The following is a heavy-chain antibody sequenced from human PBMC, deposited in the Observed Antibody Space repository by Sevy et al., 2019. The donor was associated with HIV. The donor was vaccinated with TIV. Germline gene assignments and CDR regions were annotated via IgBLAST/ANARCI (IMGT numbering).Heavy chain of an antibody. CDR2: IKQDGSEK. Sequence: GGSLRLSCAASGFTFSSYWMSWVRQAPGKGREWVANIKQDGSEKYYGDSVKGRFTISRDNAKNSLFLQMNSLRAEDTAVYYCAGVMVYAIDYWGQGTLVTVSS. CDR1: GFTFSSYW. D-gene: IGHD2-8*01. CDR3: AGVMVYAIDY. J-gene: IGHJ4*02. V-gene: IGHV3-7*03.